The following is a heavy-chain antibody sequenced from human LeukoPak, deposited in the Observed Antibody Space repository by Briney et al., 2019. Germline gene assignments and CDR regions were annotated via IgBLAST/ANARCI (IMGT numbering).Heavy chain of an antibody. D-gene: IGHD2-15*01. J-gene: IGHJ6*02. Sequence: GGSLRLSCAASGFTFSSYAMSWVRQAPGKGLEWVSGISGSGGSTYYADPVKGRVTISRDNSKNTLYLQMNSLRTEDTAVYYCAKGIGYYYYYGMDVWGQGTSVTVSS. V-gene: IGHV3-23*01. CDR1: GFTFSSYA. CDR3: AKGIGYYYYYGMDV. CDR2: ISGSGGST.